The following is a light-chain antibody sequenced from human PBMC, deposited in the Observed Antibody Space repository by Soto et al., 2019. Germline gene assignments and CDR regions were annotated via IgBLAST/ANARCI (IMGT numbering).Light chain of an antibody. V-gene: IGLV2-14*01. CDR3: SSYARTNRVI. J-gene: IGLJ2*01. Sequence: QSLLTQPASVSGSPGPSITISCAGTSSDVGGYNYVSWYQQHAGKAPKLVIYEVRNRPSEVSNRFSGSKSGNTASLTISGFQPGDEADYYCSSYARTNRVIFGRGTKVTVL. CDR2: EVR. CDR1: SSDVGGYNY.